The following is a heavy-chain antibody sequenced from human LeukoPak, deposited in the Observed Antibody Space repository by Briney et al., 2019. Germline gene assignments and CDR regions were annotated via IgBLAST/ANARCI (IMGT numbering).Heavy chain of an antibody. Sequence: SQTLTLTCAISGDSFSSNGASWPWIRQSPSRGLEWLGRTYYRSKWYNDYAVSVKGRITINPDTSKNQFSLQLNSVTPEDTAVYYCARDGPTYYFDYWGQGTLVTVSS. J-gene: IGHJ4*02. CDR2: TYYRSKWYN. V-gene: IGHV6-1*01. CDR3: ARDGPTYYFDY. CDR1: GDSFSSNGAS. D-gene: IGHD4-11*01.